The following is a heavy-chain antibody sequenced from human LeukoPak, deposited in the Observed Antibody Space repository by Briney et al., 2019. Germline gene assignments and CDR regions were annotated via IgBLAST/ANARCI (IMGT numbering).Heavy chain of an antibody. CDR2: IYPGDSDT. Sequence: GESLKISCKGSGYNFTSYWIGWVRQMPGKGLEWMGIIYPGDSDTRYSPSFQGQVTISADKSISTAYLQWSSLEAPDTAMYYCARHGGSGWSDDYFDYWGQGTLVTVSS. D-gene: IGHD6-19*01. CDR3: ARHGGSGWSDDYFDY. CDR1: GYNFTSYW. V-gene: IGHV5-51*01. J-gene: IGHJ4*02.